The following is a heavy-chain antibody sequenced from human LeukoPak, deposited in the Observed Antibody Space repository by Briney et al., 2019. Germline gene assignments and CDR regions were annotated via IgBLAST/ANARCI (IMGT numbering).Heavy chain of an antibody. CDR2: IGTAGDT. Sequence: GGSLRLSCAASGFTFSSYDMHWVRHATGKGLEWVSVIGTAGDTYYPGSVKGRFTISRENAKNSLYLQMNSLRAGDTAVYYCARAGSHYYGSGSGFYFDYWGQGTLVTVSS. CDR1: GFTFSSYD. CDR3: ARAGSHYYGSGSGFYFDY. V-gene: IGHV3-13*04. J-gene: IGHJ4*02. D-gene: IGHD3-10*01.